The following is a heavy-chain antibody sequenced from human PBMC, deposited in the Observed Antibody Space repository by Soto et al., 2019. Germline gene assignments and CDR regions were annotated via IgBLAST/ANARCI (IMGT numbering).Heavy chain of an antibody. J-gene: IGHJ4*02. CDR2: INPNSGGT. CDR3: ARVERSIVVRPLDY. D-gene: IGHD2-21*01. CDR1: GYTFTGYY. Sequence: ASVKVSCKASGYTFTGYYMHWVRQAPGQGLEWMGWINPNSGGTNYAQKFQGRVTMSRDTSISTAYMELSRLRSDDTAVYYCARVERSIVVRPLDYWGQGTLVTVSS. V-gene: IGHV1-2*02.